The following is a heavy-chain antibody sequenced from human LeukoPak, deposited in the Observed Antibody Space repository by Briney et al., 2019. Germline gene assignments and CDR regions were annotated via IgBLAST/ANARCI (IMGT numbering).Heavy chain of an antibody. Sequence: GGSLRLSCAASGFTFASYVMSWVRQAPGKGLEWVLSISGSGATTYYADSVKGRFTISRDNSKNTVYLQMKSLRGEDTAIYYCAKKGGWGYHYMDVWGKGTTVTVSS. CDR3: AKKGGWGYHYMDV. CDR2: ISGSGATT. D-gene: IGHD3-16*01. CDR1: GFTFASYV. J-gene: IGHJ6*03. V-gene: IGHV3-23*01.